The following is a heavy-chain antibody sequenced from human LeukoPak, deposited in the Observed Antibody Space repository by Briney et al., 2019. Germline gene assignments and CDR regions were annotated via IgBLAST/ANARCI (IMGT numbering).Heavy chain of an antibody. CDR2: IYYSGST. D-gene: IGHD4-11*01. CDR1: GGSISSGSYY. CDR3: ARGDYSNYGVYYYYYMDV. J-gene: IGHJ6*03. Sequence: SETLSLTCTVSGGSISSGSYYWRWIRQPPGKGLEWIGYIYYSGSTNYNPSLKSRVTISVDTSKNQFSLKLSSVTAADTAVYYCARGDYSNYGVYYYYYMDVWGKGTTVTVSS. V-gene: IGHV4-61*01.